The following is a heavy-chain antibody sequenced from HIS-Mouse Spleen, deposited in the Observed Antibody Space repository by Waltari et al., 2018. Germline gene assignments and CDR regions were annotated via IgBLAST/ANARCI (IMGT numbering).Heavy chain of an antibody. V-gene: IGHV4-39*07. Sequence: QPQLQESGPGLVTPSETLSLTCTVPGGSISSTSYYWGCIRQPPGKGLEWIGSIYYSGSTYYNPSLKSRVTISVDTSKNQFSLKLSSVTAADTAVYYCAREIPYSSSWYDWYFDLWGRGTLVTVSS. CDR3: AREIPYSSSWYDWYFDL. D-gene: IGHD6-13*01. CDR1: GGSISSTSYY. CDR2: IYYSGST. J-gene: IGHJ2*01.